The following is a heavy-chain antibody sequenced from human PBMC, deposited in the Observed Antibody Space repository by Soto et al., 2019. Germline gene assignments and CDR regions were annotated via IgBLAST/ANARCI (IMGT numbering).Heavy chain of an antibody. V-gene: IGHV3-33*01. CDR3: ARAELELQTYDY. Sequence: GGSLRLSCAASGFTFSSYGMHWVRQAPGKGLEWVAVIWYDGSNKYYADSVKGRFTISRDNSKNTLYLQMNSLRAEDTAVYYCARAELELQTYDYWGQGTLVTVSS. CDR2: IWYDGSNK. D-gene: IGHD1-7*01. J-gene: IGHJ4*02. CDR1: GFTFSSYG.